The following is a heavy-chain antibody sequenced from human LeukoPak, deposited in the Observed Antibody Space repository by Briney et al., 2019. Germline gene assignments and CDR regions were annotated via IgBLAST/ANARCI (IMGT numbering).Heavy chain of an antibody. CDR3: ATALENYDDRERDAFDI. D-gene: IGHD3-22*01. Sequence: ASVKVSCKVSGYTLTELSMHWVRQAPGKGLEWMGGFDPEDGETIYAQKFQGRVTMTEDTSTDTAYMELSSLRSEDTAVYYCATALENYDDRERDAFDIRGQGTMVTVSS. J-gene: IGHJ3*02. CDR2: FDPEDGET. CDR1: GYTLTELS. V-gene: IGHV1-24*01.